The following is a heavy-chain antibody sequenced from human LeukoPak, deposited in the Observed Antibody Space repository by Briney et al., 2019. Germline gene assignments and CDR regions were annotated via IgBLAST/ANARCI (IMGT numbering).Heavy chain of an antibody. CDR2: IYPGDSDT. CDR3: ATYFAGAETFDI. D-gene: IGHD3-16*01. V-gene: IGHV5-51*01. CDR1: GYSFTTHW. Sequence: GESLKISCKASGYSFTTHWIGWVRQMPGKGLEWMGIIYPGDSDTRYSPSFQGHVTISADKSISTAYLQWSSLKASDTAMYYCATYFAGAETFDIWGQGTMVTVSS. J-gene: IGHJ3*02.